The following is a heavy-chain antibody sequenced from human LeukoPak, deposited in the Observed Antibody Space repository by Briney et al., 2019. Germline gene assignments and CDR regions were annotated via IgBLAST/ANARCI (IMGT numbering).Heavy chain of an antibody. CDR3: ATGGAPAGYAYHL. Sequence: GGSLRLSCVTSGLAFSYYDMHWVRQPTGKGLEWVSAIGTAGDTYYPDSVKGRFTISRENARKSLYLQMNNLRVGDTAVYYCATGGAPAGYAYHLWGQGTMVTVSS. V-gene: IGHV3-13*04. J-gene: IGHJ3*01. CDR2: IGTAGDT. CDR1: GLAFSYYD. D-gene: IGHD6-13*01.